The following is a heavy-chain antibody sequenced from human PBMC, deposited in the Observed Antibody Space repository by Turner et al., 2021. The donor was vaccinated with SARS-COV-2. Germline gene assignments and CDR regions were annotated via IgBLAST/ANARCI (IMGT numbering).Heavy chain of an antibody. CDR2: IYYSGST. CDR1: GGSISSGDYY. CDR3: ARVVVLRRAYFDY. Sequence: QVQLQESGPGLVKPSQTLSLTCTVSGGSISSGDYYWSWIRQPPGKGLEWIGYIYYSGSTFYNPSLKSRVTISVDTSKNQFSLKLSSLTAADTAVYYCARVVVLRRAYFDYWGQGTLVTVSS. D-gene: IGHD2-8*01. V-gene: IGHV4-30-4*01. J-gene: IGHJ4*02.